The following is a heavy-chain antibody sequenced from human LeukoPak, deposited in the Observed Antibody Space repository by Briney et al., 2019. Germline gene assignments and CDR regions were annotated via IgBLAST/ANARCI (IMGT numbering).Heavy chain of an antibody. CDR2: IYPGDSDT. V-gene: IGHV5-51*01. Sequence: TAGESLQISCQASGYTFAKYWIGWVRQLPGKGLEWMGIIYPGDSDTRYGPSFQGQVTISVDKSINTAYLQWIRLKASDTAMYYCARRFGERLYSNNDAFDSWGQGTLVTVSS. D-gene: IGHD4-11*01. CDR1: GYTFAKYW. CDR3: ARRFGERLYSNNDAFDS. J-gene: IGHJ4*02.